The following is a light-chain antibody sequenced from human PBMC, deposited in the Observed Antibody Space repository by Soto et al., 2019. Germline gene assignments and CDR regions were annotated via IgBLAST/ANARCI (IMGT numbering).Light chain of an antibody. Sequence: DIVMTQSPDSLAVSLGERATINCKSSQSVLYSSNNKNYLAWYQQKQGQPPKLLIYWASTRESGVPDRFSGSWSGTDFTLTISSLQAEDVAVYYCQQYYSTPFTFGPGTKVDIK. CDR1: QSVLYSSNNKNY. CDR3: QQYYSTPFT. V-gene: IGKV4-1*01. CDR2: WAS. J-gene: IGKJ3*01.